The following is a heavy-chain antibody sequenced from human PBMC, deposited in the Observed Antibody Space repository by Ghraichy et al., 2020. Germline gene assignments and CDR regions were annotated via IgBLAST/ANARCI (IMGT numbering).Heavy chain of an antibody. J-gene: IGHJ5*01. V-gene: IGHV3-48*02. CDR3: ARDLYGSGSYLDS. CDR2: ISSSGNTI. Sequence: GGSLRLSCAASGFTFNTYSMNWVRQAPGKGLEWVSYISSSGNTIYYANSVKGRFTISRDNAKNSLNLQMNSLRDEDTAVYYCARDLYGSGSYLDSWGQGTLGTGSS. CDR1: GFTFNTYS. D-gene: IGHD3-10*01.